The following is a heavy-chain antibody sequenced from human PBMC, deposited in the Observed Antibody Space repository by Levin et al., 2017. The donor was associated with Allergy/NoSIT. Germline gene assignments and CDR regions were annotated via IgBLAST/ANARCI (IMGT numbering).Heavy chain of an antibody. Sequence: GGSLRLSCAASGFTFSNYAMSWVRQAPGKGLEWVSAMSGSGGSTYYADSVRGRFTISRDNSKNTLYLQMNSLRAEDTAVYYCAKDGAGYYYSIDYWGQGTLVIVSS. D-gene: IGHD4-11*01. J-gene: IGHJ4*02. CDR1: GFTFSNYA. CDR2: MSGSGGST. CDR3: AKDGAGYYYSIDY. V-gene: IGHV3-23*01.